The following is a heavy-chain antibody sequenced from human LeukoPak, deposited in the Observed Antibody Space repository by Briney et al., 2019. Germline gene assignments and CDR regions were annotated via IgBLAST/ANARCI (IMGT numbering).Heavy chain of an antibody. CDR2: FYYSGIT. Sequence: SETLSLTCTVSGGSLTSSDYYWDWIRQPTGTELEWIGNFYYSGITYYNPSLRSRVTISVDTSKNQFSLKLSSVTAADTAVYYCASHHSGASPSDAFDIWGHGTMVTVSS. CDR3: ASHHSGASPSDAFDI. J-gene: IGHJ3*02. V-gene: IGHV4-39*01. CDR1: GGSLTSSDYY. D-gene: IGHD5-12*01.